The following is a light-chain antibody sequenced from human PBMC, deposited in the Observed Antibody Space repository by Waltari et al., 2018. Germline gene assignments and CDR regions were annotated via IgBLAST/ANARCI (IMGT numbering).Light chain of an antibody. CDR3: CSYAGTTAYVI. J-gene: IGLJ2*01. Sequence: QSALTQPASVSGSPGQSITISCTGTSRDVGSYDLVSWYQQHPGKAPKLIIFEVRRRPSGVSNRFSGSKSGNTASLTISGLQAEDEADYYCCSYAGTTAYVIFGGGTKLTVL. CDR2: EVR. CDR1: SRDVGSYDL. V-gene: IGLV2-23*02.